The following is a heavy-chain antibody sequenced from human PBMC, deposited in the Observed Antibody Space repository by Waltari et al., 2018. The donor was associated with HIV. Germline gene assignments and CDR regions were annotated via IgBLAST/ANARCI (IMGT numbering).Heavy chain of an antibody. CDR3: AGGMIFGVVTGSY. V-gene: IGHV4-61*02. J-gene: IGHJ4*02. CDR1: GGSISRGSYY. CDR2: IHTSGST. D-gene: IGHD3-3*01. Sequence: QVQLQESGPGLVKPSQTLSLTCTVSGGSISRGSYYWSWIRQPAGKGLEGIGRIHTSGSTNYNPSLKSRVTISVDTSKNQFSLKLSSVTAADTAVYYCAGGMIFGVVTGSYWGQGTLVTVSS.